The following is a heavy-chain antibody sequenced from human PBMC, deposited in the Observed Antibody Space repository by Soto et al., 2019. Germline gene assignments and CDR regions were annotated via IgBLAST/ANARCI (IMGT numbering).Heavy chain of an antibody. Sequence: SEALSVTCNVSGGSMTTGSYFWSWIRQPPGKGLEWIGYVFRSGSINYSPSFKSRVTISIDTSKNQFSLMLKSVTAADTAVYFCARARNRYFDYWGQGALVTVSS. CDR3: ARARNRYFDY. CDR1: GGSMTTGSYF. D-gene: IGHD1-1*01. CDR2: VFRSGSI. J-gene: IGHJ4*02. V-gene: IGHV4-61*01.